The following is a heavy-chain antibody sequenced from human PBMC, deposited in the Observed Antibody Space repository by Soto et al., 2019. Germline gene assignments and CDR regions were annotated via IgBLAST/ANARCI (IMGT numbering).Heavy chain of an antibody. CDR3: ARETPSTSAAYFYYGLDV. J-gene: IGHJ6*02. D-gene: IGHD2-2*01. V-gene: IGHV1-69*01. CDR1: GGTFSSYF. Sequence: QVQLVQSGAEVKKAGSSVKVSCKTSGGTFSSYFINWVRQAPGQGLEWVGGIIPVFGTAYYAERFQGRVTITADESPTTVYMELSSLRSDDTAVYYCARETPSTSAAYFYYGLDVWGQGTTVTVPS. CDR2: IIPVFGTA.